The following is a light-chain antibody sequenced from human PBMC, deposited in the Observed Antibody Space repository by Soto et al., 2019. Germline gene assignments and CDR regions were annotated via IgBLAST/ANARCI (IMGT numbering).Light chain of an antibody. Sequence: QSVLTQPPSVSGAPGQTVTISCTGSSSDIGACYDVHWYQQHPGTAPKLLIYGNTNRPAGVPDRFSGSKSGTSASLAITGLQDDDEADYYCQSYDSSMSVLFGGGTKVTVL. CDR2: GNT. CDR3: QSYDSSMSVL. V-gene: IGLV1-40*01. CDR1: SSDIGACYD. J-gene: IGLJ2*01.